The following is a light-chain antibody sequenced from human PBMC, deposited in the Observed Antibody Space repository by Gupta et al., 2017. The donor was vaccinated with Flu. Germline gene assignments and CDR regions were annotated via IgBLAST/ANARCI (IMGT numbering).Light chain of an antibody. CDR2: KNI. CDR1: SNNVGNQA. J-gene: IGLJ3*02. CDR3: SAWDSSLNEAV. V-gene: IGLV10-54*04. Sequence: QPGLPQPPSVPKGLRQTATPTCTGNSNNVGNQAAASLQQHHGPTPKVLSDKNIITPPGFAEKFSAGRTGNTTALTTTGRRPEDEEDYYCSAWDSSLNEAVFGGGTKVTVL.